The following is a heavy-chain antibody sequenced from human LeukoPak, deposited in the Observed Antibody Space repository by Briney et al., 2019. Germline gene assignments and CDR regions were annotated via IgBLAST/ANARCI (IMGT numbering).Heavy chain of an antibody. J-gene: IGHJ5*02. Sequence: PSETLSLTCTVSGGSISSYYWSWIRQPPGKGLEWIGYIYYSGSTNYNPSLKSRVTISVDTSKNQFSLKLSSVTAADTAVYYCARLARVGNWFDPWGQGTLVTVSS. CDR3: ARLARVGNWFDP. V-gene: IGHV4-59*08. D-gene: IGHD3-10*01. CDR2: IYYSGST. CDR1: GGSISSYY.